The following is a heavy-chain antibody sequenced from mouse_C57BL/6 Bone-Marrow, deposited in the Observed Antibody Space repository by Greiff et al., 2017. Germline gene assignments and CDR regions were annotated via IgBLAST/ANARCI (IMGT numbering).Heavy chain of an antibody. D-gene: IGHD1-1*01. J-gene: IGHJ4*01. CDR1: GFTFSDYG. V-gene: IGHV5-17*01. Sequence: EVMLVESGGGLVKPGGSLKLSCAASGFTFSDYGMHWVRQAPEKGLEWVAYISSGSSTIYYADTVKGRFTISRDNAKNTLFLQMTSLRSEDTAMYYCATNYYGSSREGYAMDYWGQGTSVTVSS. CDR2: ISSGSSTI. CDR3: ATNYYGSSREGYAMDY.